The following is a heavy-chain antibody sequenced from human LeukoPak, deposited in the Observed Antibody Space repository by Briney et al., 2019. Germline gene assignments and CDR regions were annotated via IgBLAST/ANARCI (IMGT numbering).Heavy chain of an antibody. CDR2: ISYDGSNK. Sequence: GGSLRLSCSASGFTFSSYAMHWVRQAPGKGLEWVAVISYDGSNKYYADSVKGRFTISRDNSKNTLYLQMNSLRAEDMAVYYCARDSYGLDYWGQGTLVTVSS. D-gene: IGHD5-18*01. CDR3: ARDSYGLDY. V-gene: IGHV3-30-3*01. J-gene: IGHJ4*02. CDR1: GFTFSSYA.